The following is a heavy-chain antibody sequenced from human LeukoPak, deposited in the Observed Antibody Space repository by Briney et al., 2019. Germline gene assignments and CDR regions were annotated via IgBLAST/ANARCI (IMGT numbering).Heavy chain of an antibody. CDR3: ARTDSGSYRQPFDY. CDR1: GYSISSGYY. J-gene: IGHJ4*02. Sequence: SETLSLTCAVSGYSISSGYYWGWIRQPPGKGLEWIGSIYHSGSTYYNPSLKSRVTISVDTSKNQFSLKLSSATAADTAVYYCARTDSGSYRQPFDYWGQGTLVTVSS. D-gene: IGHD1-26*01. CDR2: IYHSGST. V-gene: IGHV4-38-2*01.